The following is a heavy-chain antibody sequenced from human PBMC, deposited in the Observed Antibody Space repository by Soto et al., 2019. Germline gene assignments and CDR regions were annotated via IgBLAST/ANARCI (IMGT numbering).Heavy chain of an antibody. Sequence: QVQLEKSGAEVRKPGSSVTVSCETSGDTFNNYVINWVRQAPGQGPEWMGRIIPIVGKTSYAQRIQGRVTLTADKATTTVYMDLSSLRIDGTCVYFCAREGTSTGTGMVYWGQGSLVTVSS. D-gene: IGHD2-2*01. CDR2: IIPIVGKT. J-gene: IGHJ4*02. CDR3: AREGTSTGTGMVY. V-gene: IGHV1-69*04. CDR1: GDTFNNYV.